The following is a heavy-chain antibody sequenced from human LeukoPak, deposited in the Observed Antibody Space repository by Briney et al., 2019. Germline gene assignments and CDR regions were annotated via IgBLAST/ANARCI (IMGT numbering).Heavy chain of an antibody. J-gene: IGHJ4*02. Sequence: GGSLRLSCAASGFTFSSYAMSWVRQAPGKGLEWVSAISGSGGSTYYADSVKGRFTISRDNSKHTLYLQMNSLRAEDTAVYYCAKDLGKDDTIFGSAPLDYWGQGTLVTVSS. V-gene: IGHV3-23*01. CDR2: ISGSGGST. CDR3: AKDLGKDDTIFGSAPLDY. D-gene: IGHD3-3*01. CDR1: GFTFSSYA.